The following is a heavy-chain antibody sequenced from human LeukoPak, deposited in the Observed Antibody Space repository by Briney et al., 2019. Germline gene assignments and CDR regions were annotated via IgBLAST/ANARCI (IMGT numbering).Heavy chain of an antibody. CDR1: GGSISSYY. CDR2: IYTSGST. CDR3: ARERYFDWLLSNWFDP. Sequence: SETLSLICTVSGGSISSYYWSWIRQPAGKGLEWIGRIYTSGSTNYNPSLKSRVTMSVDTSKNQFSLKLSSVTAADTAVYYCARERYFDWLLSNWFDPWGQGTLVTVSS. J-gene: IGHJ5*02. V-gene: IGHV4-4*07. D-gene: IGHD3-9*01.